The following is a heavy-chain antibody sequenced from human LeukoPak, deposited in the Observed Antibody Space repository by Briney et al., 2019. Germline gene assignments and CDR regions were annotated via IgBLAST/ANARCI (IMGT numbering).Heavy chain of an antibody. D-gene: IGHD1-26*01. V-gene: IGHV4-39*01. CDR2: SYYSGST. CDR3: ARASGSYLD. CDR1: GGSISSSSYY. Sequence: SETLSLTCTVSGGSISSSSYYWGWIRQPPGKGLEWIGSSYYSGSTNYNPSLKSRVTISVDTSKNQFSLKLSSVTAADTAVYYCARASGSYLDWGQGTLVTVSS. J-gene: IGHJ4*02.